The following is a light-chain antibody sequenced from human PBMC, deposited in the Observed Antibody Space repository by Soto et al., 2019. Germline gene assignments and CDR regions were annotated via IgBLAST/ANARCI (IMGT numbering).Light chain of an antibody. Sequence: EIVLTQSPGTLSLSPGERATLFCRASQTITTSQLAWYQQKPGQAPRVLIFGASNRATGIPDRFSGSGSGTDFTLTISPLEPEDFAIYYCQQYAGSPRTFGQGTTVEVK. V-gene: IGKV3-20*01. CDR2: GAS. CDR3: QQYAGSPRT. J-gene: IGKJ1*01. CDR1: QTITTSQ.